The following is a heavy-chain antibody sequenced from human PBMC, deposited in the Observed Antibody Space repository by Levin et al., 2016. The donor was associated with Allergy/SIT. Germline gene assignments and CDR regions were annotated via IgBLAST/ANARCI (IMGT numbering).Heavy chain of an antibody. CDR3: AGSLVYSDSNGHYQTQPDFGH. J-gene: IGHJ4*02. CDR2: IIPMFGIP. CDR1: GGNFSNYA. D-gene: IGHD3-22*01. V-gene: IGHV1-69*04. Sequence: SVKVSCKASGGNFSNYALSWVRQVPGQGFEWMGRIIPMFGIPTYPQKFQGRVTITADTSTNTAYMDLSSLGSEDTAVYYCAGSLVYSDSNGHYQTQPDFGHWGQGTLVTVSS.